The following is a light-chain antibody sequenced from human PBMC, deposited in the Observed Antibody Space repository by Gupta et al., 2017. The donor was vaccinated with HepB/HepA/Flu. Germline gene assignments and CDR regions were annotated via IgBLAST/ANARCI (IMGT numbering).Light chain of an antibody. J-gene: IGKJ1*01. V-gene: IGKV3-20*01. Sequence: EIVLTQSPGTLSLSPGERATLSCRASQSVSYRYLTWYQQKPGQAPRLLIYGASNRATDIPDRFSGSGSETDSTLTISRLEPEDFAVYYCQQYGSSSWTFGQGTKVEI. CDR1: QSVSYRY. CDR3: QQYGSSSWT. CDR2: GAS.